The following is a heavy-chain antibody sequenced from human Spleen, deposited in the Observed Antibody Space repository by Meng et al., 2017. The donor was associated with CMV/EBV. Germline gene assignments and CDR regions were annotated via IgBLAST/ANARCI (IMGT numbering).Heavy chain of an antibody. Sequence: SETLSLTCTVSGGSIRKFYWSWIRQPPGMGLEWIGSIYYSGTTNYNPSLMSRVTISVDMSKNQFSLRLSSVTAADTAVYFCAREDRGPRTGSEFSYYYGMDVWGQGTTVTVSS. CDR2: IYYSGTT. D-gene: IGHD1-14*01. V-gene: IGHV4-59*01. CDR1: GGSIRKFY. J-gene: IGHJ6*02. CDR3: AREDRGPRTGSEFSYYYGMDV.